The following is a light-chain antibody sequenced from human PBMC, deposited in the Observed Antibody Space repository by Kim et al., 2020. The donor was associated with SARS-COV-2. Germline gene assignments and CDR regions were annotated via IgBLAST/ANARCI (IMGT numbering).Light chain of an antibody. CDR1: QSVSSNY. J-gene: IGKJ4*01. V-gene: IGKV3-20*01. Sequence: PGERATLSCSASQSVSSNYLAWYQQKPGQAPRLLIYGASSRATGIPDRFSGSGSGTDFTLTISRLEPEDFAVYYCQQYGSSPKLTFGGGTKVDIK. CDR3: QQYGSSPKLT. CDR2: GAS.